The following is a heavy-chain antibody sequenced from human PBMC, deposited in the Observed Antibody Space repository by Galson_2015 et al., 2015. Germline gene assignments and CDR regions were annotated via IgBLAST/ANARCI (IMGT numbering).Heavy chain of an antibody. J-gene: IGHJ5*02. CDR3: AHAGIRFLEWFPNWFVP. Sequence: PALVKPTQTLTLTCTFSGFSLSTSGVGVGWIRQPPGKALEWLALIYWDDDKRYSPSLKSRLTITKDTSKNQVVLTMTNMDPVDTAPYYVAHAGIRFLEWFPNWFVPWGQGTLVTVSS. CDR2: IYWDDDK. D-gene: IGHD3-3*01. CDR1: GFSLSTSGVG. V-gene: IGHV2-5*02.